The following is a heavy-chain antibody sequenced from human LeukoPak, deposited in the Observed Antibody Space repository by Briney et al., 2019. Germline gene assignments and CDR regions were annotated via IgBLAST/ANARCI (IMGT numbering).Heavy chain of an antibody. Sequence: ASVKVSCTASGYTFTGDYMHWVRQAPGQGLEWMGWINPNSGGTNYAQKSQGRVTMTRDTSISTAYMELSRLRSDDTAVYYCARDLLILGESHDYWGQGTLVTVSS. CDR3: ARDLLILGESHDY. V-gene: IGHV1-2*02. CDR1: GYTFTGDY. D-gene: IGHD3-10*01. J-gene: IGHJ4*02. CDR2: INPNSGGT.